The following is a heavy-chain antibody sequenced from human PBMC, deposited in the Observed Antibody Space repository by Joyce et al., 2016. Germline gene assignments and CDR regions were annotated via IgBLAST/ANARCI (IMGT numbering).Heavy chain of an antibody. Sequence: QVQLVQSGAEVKKPGASVKVSCKTSGYTFTGHYLHWVRQDPGQGLEWMGWINPNSRDTLYSQKFQGRFTMTRDTSITTVYMDLSGLRFDDTAVYYCTRRSRTGSGFDYWGQGTLVTVSS. V-gene: IGHV1-2*02. D-gene: IGHD1-14*01. CDR1: GYTFTGHY. CDR3: TRRSRTGSGFDY. CDR2: INPNSRDT. J-gene: IGHJ4*02.